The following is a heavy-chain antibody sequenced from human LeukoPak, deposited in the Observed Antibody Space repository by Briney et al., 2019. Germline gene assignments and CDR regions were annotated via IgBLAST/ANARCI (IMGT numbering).Heavy chain of an antibody. Sequence: GASVKVSCKASEFTFPNSAIQWVRQARGQRLEWIGWIVVGSGNTDYAENLQDRVTISRDMSTSTAYMELSSLRSEDTAVYYCATDDQQSIMWGQGTLVTVSS. CDR3: ATDDQQSIM. D-gene: IGHD2-2*01. CDR1: EFTFPNSA. V-gene: IGHV1-58*02. CDR2: IVVGSGNT. J-gene: IGHJ4*02.